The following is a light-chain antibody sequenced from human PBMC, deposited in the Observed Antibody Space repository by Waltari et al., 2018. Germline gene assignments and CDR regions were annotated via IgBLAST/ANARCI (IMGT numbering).Light chain of an antibody. J-gene: IGKJ2*01. V-gene: IGKV3-20*01. CDR3: QQYGSAPPHT. CDR1: QSVSSSY. Sequence: EIVLTQSPGTLSLSPGESATLSCRASQSVSSSYFAWYQQKPGQAPRLLIYGASSRATGIPDRFSGRWSGTDFTITISRLEPEDFAVYYCQQYGSAPPHTFGQGTKLEIK. CDR2: GAS.